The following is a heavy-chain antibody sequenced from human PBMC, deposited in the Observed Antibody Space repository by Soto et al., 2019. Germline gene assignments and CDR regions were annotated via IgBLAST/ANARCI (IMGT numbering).Heavy chain of an antibody. CDR1: GVTVSSNY. J-gene: IGHJ4*02. V-gene: IGHV3-53*01. CDR3: ARGYGAGSYFFDY. Sequence: EVQLVESEGGLIQPGGSLRLSCAASGVTVSSNYMSWVRQAPGKGLEWVSVSYSGGNTYYADSVKGRFTISRDNFKNTLYLQMNTLRAEDTAVYYCARGYGAGSYFFDYWGQGTLVSVSS. D-gene: IGHD3-10*01. CDR2: SYSGGNT.